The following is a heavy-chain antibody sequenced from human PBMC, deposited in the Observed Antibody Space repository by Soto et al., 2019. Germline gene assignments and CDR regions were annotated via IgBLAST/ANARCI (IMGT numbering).Heavy chain of an antibody. CDR1: GGTFSSYT. Sequence: GASVKVSCKASGGTFSSYTISWVRQAPGQGLEWMGRIIPILGIANYAQKLQGRVTMTTDTSTSTAYMELRSLRSDDTAVYYCARNGYSSYYYYMDVWGKGTTVTVSS. V-gene: IGHV1-69*02. J-gene: IGHJ6*03. CDR2: IIPILGIA. D-gene: IGHD4-4*01. CDR3: ARNGYSSYYYYMDV.